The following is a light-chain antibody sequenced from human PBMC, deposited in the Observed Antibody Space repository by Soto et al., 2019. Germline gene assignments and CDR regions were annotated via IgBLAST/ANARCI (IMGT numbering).Light chain of an antibody. CDR2: GAS. V-gene: IGKV3-20*01. J-gene: IGKJ1*01. CDR1: QSVSSSY. CDR3: QQYGSSGT. Sequence: EILMTQSPCTLSLSPGERATLSCRASQSVSSSYLAWYQQKPGHAPSLLIYGASSRATGIPDMLSGSGSGTDFTLTISRLEPEDFAVYYCQQYGSSGTFGQGTKVDIK.